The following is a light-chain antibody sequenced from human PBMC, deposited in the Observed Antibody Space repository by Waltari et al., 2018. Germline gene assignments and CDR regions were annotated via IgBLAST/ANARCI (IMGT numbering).Light chain of an antibody. Sequence: DIQMTQSPSSVSASVGDRVTITCRASQDIRSWLAWYQQQPGKAPKLVIYAASSLQSGVPSRFSGSGSGTDFTLTISSLQPEDFATYFCQQTNSFPRTFGPGTKVDIK. V-gene: IGKV1-12*01. CDR3: QQTNSFPRT. CDR2: AAS. CDR1: QDIRSW. J-gene: IGKJ3*01.